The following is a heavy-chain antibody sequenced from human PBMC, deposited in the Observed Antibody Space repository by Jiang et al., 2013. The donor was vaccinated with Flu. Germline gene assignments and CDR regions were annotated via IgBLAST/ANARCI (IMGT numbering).Heavy chain of an antibody. CDR1: GGSISSSSYY. D-gene: IGHD3-22*01. Sequence: GSGLVKPSETLSLTCTVSGGSISSSSYYWGWIRQPPGKGLEWIGSIYYSGSTYYNPSLKSRVTISVDTSKNQFSLKLSSVTAADTAVYYCARHGGAYYDSSGYYPIDYWGQGTLVTVSS. CDR3: ARHGGAYYDSSGYYPIDY. CDR2: IYYSGST. V-gene: IGHV4-39*07. J-gene: IGHJ4*02.